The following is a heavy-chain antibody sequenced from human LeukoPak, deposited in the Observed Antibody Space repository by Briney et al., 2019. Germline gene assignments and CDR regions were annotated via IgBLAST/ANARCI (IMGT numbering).Heavy chain of an antibody. D-gene: IGHD3-9*01. CDR2: INHLGNS. V-gene: IGHV4-34*01. Sequence: SETLSLTCVVYGGSFSTYYWSWIRQPPGKGLEWIGEINHLGNSNYNPSLSSRINISVDTSKNQFSLKLSSVTAADTAVYYCAVYDILTGYTNWFDPWGQGTLVTVSS. J-gene: IGHJ5*02. CDR1: GGSFSTYY. CDR3: AVYDILTGYTNWFDP.